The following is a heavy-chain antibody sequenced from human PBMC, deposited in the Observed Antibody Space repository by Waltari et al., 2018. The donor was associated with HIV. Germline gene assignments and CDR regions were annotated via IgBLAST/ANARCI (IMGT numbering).Heavy chain of an antibody. CDR3: ASARETMGVDFDF. D-gene: IGHD3-10*01. CDR2: VIPMSGTA. J-gene: IGHJ4*02. Sequence: QVQLVQSGAEVRTPGSSVKVSCTASGGSFTSYSIHWVRQPPGQGLEWMGRVIPMSGTAMKAQKFQARVTISADKSTTTAYMELTSLRTEDTAVYYCASARETMGVDFDFWGQGTLVTVSS. V-gene: IGHV1-69*08. CDR1: GGSFTSYS.